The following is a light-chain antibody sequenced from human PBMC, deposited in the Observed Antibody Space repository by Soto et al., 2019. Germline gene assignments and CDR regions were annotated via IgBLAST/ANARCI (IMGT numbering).Light chain of an antibody. J-gene: IGKJ3*01. CDR1: QSVSSSY. CDR2: GAS. Sequence: EIVLTQSPGTLSLSPRERTTLSCRASQSVSSSYLAWYQQKPGQAPRLLIYGASSRATGIPDRFSGSGSGTDFTLTISRLEPEDLAVYYCQEYGSSPLFTFGPGTKLYIK. V-gene: IGKV3-20*01. CDR3: QEYGSSPLFT.